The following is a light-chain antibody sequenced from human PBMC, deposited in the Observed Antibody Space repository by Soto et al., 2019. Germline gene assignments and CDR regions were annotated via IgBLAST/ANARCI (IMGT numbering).Light chain of an antibody. CDR3: QQYNNWRGT. CDR1: QSVSSN. J-gene: IGKJ1*01. Sequence: EIVMTQSRATLSVSPGERATLSCRASQSVSSNLAWYQQKPGQAPRLLIYGASTRATGIPARFSGSRSGTEFTLTISSLQSEDFAVYYCQQYNNWRGTFGQGTKVEIK. V-gene: IGKV3-15*01. CDR2: GAS.